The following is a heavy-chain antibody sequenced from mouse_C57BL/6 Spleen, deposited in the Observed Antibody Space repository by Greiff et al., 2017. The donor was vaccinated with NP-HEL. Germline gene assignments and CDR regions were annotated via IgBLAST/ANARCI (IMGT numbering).Heavy chain of an antibody. Sequence: EVKLMESGPGLVKPSQSLSLTCSVTGYSITSGYYWNWIRQFPGNKLEWMGYISYDGSNNYNPSLKNRISITRDTSKNQFFLKLNSVTTEDTATYYCARDPGGFAYWGQGTLVTVSA. J-gene: IGHJ3*01. CDR2: ISYDGSN. CDR3: ARDPGGFAY. CDR1: GYSITSGYY. V-gene: IGHV3-6*01.